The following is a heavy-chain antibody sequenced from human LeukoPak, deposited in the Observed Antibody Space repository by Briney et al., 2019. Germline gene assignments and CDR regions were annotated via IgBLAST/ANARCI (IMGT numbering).Heavy chain of an antibody. CDR1: GGSISSYY. Sequence: PSETLSLTCTISGGSISSYYWSWIRQSPGKGLEWIGYIYYSGTTNYSPSLKRRVTISLDTSKNQFSLKLRSLTAADTAIYYCARERGDTAAPDACDIWGQGTLVTLSP. CDR3: ARERGDTAAPDACDI. D-gene: IGHD5-18*01. J-gene: IGHJ3*02. CDR2: IYYSGTT. V-gene: IGHV4-59*01.